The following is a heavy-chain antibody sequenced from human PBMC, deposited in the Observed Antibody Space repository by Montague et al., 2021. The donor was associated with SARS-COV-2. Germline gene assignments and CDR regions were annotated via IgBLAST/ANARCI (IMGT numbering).Heavy chain of an antibody. CDR2: KKYS. J-gene: IGHJ4*02. Sequence: KKYSDYAPAVRGRLTVTPDASKNEFSLELNYVTPEDTAVYYCVRYSGWFYFDFWGQGTLVTVSS. V-gene: IGHV6-1*01. D-gene: IGHD6-19*01. CDR3: VRYSGWFYFDF.